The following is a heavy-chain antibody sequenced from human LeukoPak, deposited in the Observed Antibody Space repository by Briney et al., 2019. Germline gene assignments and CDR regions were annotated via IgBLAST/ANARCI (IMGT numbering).Heavy chain of an antibody. CDR1: GFTFSDYY. CDR3: AKDDVFGVVKN. CDR2: ISSSGSTI. J-gene: IGHJ4*02. V-gene: IGHV3-11*01. Sequence: GGSLRLSCAASGFTFSDYYMSWIRQAPGKGLEWVSYISSSGSTIYYADSVKGRFTISRDNSKNTLYLQMNSLRAEDTAVYYCAKDDVFGVVKNWGQGTLVTVSS. D-gene: IGHD3-3*01.